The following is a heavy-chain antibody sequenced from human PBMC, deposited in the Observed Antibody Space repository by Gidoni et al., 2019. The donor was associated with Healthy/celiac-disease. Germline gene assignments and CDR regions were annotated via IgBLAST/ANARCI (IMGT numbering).Heavy chain of an antibody. J-gene: IGHJ2*01. V-gene: IGHV4-39*01. CDR3: ARPQYSYGSYWYFDL. CDR1: GGSISSSSYY. D-gene: IGHD5-18*01. CDR2: IYYSGSP. Sequence: QLQLQESGPGLVKPSETLSLTCTVSGGSISSSSYYWGWIRQPPGKGLEWIGSIYYSGSPYYNPSLKSRVTISVDTSKNQFSLKLSSVTAADTAVYYCARPQYSYGSYWYFDLWGRGTLVTVSS.